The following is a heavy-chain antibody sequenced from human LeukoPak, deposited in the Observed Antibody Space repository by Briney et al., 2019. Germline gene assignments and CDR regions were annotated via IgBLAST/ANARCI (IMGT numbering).Heavy chain of an antibody. J-gene: IGHJ5*02. Sequence: GGSLRLSCAASGFSFSGYSMNWVRQAPGKGLEWVSSISSSSGYIHYADSVEGRFTSSRDNGKNSLYLQMSSLRGEDTAVYYCARDHKFYDSGRGCDPWGQGT. CDR3: ARDHKFYDSGRGCDP. CDR1: GFSFSGYS. V-gene: IGHV3-21*01. D-gene: IGHD3-10*01. CDR2: ISSSSGYI.